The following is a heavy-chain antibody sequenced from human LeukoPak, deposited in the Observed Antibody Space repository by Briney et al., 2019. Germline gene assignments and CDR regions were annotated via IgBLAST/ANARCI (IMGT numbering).Heavy chain of an antibody. D-gene: IGHD5-18*01. V-gene: IGHV1-8*03. CDR1: GYTFTSYD. CDR3: ARSKAKVAFDI. CDR2: MNPNSGNT. Sequence: ASVKVSCKASGYTFTSYDINWVRQATGQGLEWMGWMNPNSGNTGYARKFQGRVTITRNTSISTAYMELSSLRSEDTAVYYCARSKAKVAFDIWGQGTMVTVSS. J-gene: IGHJ3*02.